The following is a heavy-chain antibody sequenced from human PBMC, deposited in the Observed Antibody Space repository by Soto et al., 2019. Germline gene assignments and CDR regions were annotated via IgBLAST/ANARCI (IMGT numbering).Heavy chain of an antibody. CDR3: AKSGRFGELDY. V-gene: IGHV3-48*03. D-gene: IGHD3-10*01. CDR2: IGTTGSIV. CDR1: DFTFRRYE. Sequence: EVQLLESGGGLVQPGGSLRLSCEASDFTFRRYEMNWVRQVPGKGLEWLSYIGTTGSIVYYADSVKGRFTISRDNAKKTLYLQINSLRVEDTAVYYCAKSGRFGELDYWGQGTLVTVSS. J-gene: IGHJ4*02.